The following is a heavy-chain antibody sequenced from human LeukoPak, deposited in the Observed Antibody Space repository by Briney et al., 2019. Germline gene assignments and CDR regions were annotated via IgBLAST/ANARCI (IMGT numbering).Heavy chain of an antibody. J-gene: IGHJ5*02. D-gene: IGHD2-2*01. V-gene: IGHV4-59*08. CDR3: ARTLYCSSTSCYAFWFDP. Sequence: PSETLSLTCTLSRGSISSYYWSWIRQPPGKGLEWIGHIYYSGSTNYNPSLTSRVTISVDTSKNQFSLKLSSVTAADTAVYYCARTLYCSSTSCYAFWFDPWGQGTLVTVSS. CDR1: RGSISSYY. CDR2: IYYSGST.